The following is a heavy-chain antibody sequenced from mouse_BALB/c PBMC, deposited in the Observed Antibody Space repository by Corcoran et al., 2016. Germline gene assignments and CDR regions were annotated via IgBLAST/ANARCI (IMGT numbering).Heavy chain of an antibody. J-gene: IGHJ4*01. Sequence: EVQLQQSGAELVKPGASVKLSCTASGFNIKDTYMHWVKQRPEQGLEWIGRIDPANGNTKYDPKFQGKATITADTSSNTAYLQLSSLTSEDTAVYYCARHYGSFYAMDYWGQGTPVTVSS. CDR3: ARHYGSFYAMDY. D-gene: IGHD1-1*01. CDR1: GFNIKDTY. V-gene: IGHV14-3*02. CDR2: IDPANGNT.